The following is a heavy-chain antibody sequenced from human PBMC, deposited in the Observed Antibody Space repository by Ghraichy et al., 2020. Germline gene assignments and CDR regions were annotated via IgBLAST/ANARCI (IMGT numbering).Heavy chain of an antibody. CDR1: GYTFTGYG. V-gene: IGHV1-18*04. J-gene: IGHJ4*02. D-gene: IGHD1-26*01. Sequence: ASVKVSCKASGYTFTGYGISWVRQAPGQGLEWMGWISAYNGNTNYAQKLQGRVTLTTDTSTSTAYMELRSLRSDDTAVYYCARDPGLLPSGDGFDYWGQGTLVTVSS. CDR3: ARDPGLLPSGDGFDY. CDR2: ISAYNGNT.